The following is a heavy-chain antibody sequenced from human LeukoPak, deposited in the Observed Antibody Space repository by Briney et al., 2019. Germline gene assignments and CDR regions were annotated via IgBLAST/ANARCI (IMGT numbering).Heavy chain of an antibody. V-gene: IGHV3-15*01. CDR1: GFTFSNAW. J-gene: IGHJ4*02. D-gene: IGHD2-21*02. CDR3: TTQNWGGDCYPQPDY. Sequence: SGGSLRLSCAASGFTFSNAWMSWVRQAPGKGLEWVGRIKSKTDGGTTDYAAPVKGRFTISRDDSKNTLYLQMNSLKTEDTAVYYCTTQNWGGDCYPQPDYWGQGTLVTVSS. CDR2: IKSKTDGGTT.